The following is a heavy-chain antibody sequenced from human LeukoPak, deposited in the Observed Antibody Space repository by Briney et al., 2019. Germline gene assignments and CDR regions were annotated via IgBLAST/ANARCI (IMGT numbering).Heavy chain of an antibody. D-gene: IGHD3-10*01. CDR2: IYYSGST. V-gene: IGHV4-59*01. Sequence: SETLFLTCTVSGGSISSYYWSWIRQPPGKGLEWIGYIYYSGSTNYNPSLKSRVTISVDTSKNQFSLKLSSVTAADTAVYFCTRDRDYYDSGSSYFDYWGQGTLVTVSS. J-gene: IGHJ4*02. CDR3: TRDRDYYDSGSSYFDY. CDR1: GGSISSYY.